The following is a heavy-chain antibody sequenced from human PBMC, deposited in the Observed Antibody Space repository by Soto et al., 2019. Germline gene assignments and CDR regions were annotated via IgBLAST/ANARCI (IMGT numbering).Heavy chain of an antibody. CDR1: GFTVSSNY. CDR3: AREIGTSLDS. Sequence: DVQLVESGGGLIQPGGSLRLSCTASGFTVSSNYMTWVRQAPGKGLERVSVIYSDGSTYYADSVKGRFTISRDNSKNTLFLQMNSLRAEDTAMYYCAREIGTSLDSWGQGTLVTVSS. CDR2: IYSDGST. J-gene: IGHJ4*02. D-gene: IGHD6-13*01. V-gene: IGHV3-53*01.